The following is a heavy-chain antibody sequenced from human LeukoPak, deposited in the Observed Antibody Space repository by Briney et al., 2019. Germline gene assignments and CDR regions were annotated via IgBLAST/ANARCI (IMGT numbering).Heavy chain of an antibody. CDR2: ISGSGGST. CDR3: ATEKYYYDSSGYHFFDY. CDR1: GFTFSSYG. J-gene: IGHJ4*02. V-gene: IGHV3-23*01. Sequence: GGSLRLSCAASGFTFSSYGMSWVRQAPGKGLEWVSAISGSGGSTYYADSVKGRFTISRDNSKNTLYLQMNSLRDEDTAVYYCATEKYYYDSSGYHFFDYWGQGTLVTVSS. D-gene: IGHD3-22*01.